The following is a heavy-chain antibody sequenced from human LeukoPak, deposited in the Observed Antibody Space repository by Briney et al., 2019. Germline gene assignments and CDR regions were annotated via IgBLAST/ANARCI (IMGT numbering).Heavy chain of an antibody. J-gene: IGHJ4*02. D-gene: IGHD6-6*01. Sequence: GASVKVSCKASGYAFTSYSINWVRQAPGQGLEWMGWISTYNGNTNYAQKLQGRVTMTTDTSTSTAYMELRSLRSDDTAVYYCAKDRWRDGSSSFHNWGQGTLVTVSS. CDR2: ISTYNGNT. CDR3: AKDRWRDGSSSFHN. CDR1: GYAFTSYS. V-gene: IGHV1-18*01.